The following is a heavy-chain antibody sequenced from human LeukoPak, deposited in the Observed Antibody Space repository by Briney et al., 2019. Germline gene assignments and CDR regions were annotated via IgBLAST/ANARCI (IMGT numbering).Heavy chain of an antibody. CDR1: GGSISNYY. Sequence: PSETLSLTCTVSGGSISNYYWGWIRQPPGEGLEWIGSIYYSGSTYYNSSLQSRVTISVHMSNNQFALKLSSVTAADTAVYYCTRATGAGLIDYLGQGTLVTVSS. V-gene: IGHV4-39*06. D-gene: IGHD1-1*01. CDR3: TRATGAGLIDY. CDR2: IYYSGST. J-gene: IGHJ4*02.